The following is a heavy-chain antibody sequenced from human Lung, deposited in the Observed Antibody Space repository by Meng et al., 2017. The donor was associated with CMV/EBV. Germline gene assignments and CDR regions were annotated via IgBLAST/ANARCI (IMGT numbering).Heavy chain of an antibody. Sequence: GESLKISCAASGFSFSENWMRWVRQTPGKGLEWVANINPDGSEKHYVDSVKGRSTISRDNAKNSFYLQMNGLRAEDAALYYCTRGTTPSLYNWNYPYFFDYWGQGXLVTVSS. CDR3: TRGTTPSLYNWNYPYFFDY. V-gene: IGHV3-7*01. CDR1: GFSFSENW. J-gene: IGHJ4*02. CDR2: INPDGSEK. D-gene: IGHD1-7*01.